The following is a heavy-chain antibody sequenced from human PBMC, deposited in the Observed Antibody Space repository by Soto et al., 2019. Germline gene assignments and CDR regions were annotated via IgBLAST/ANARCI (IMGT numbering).Heavy chain of an antibody. CDR2: LYDVDGS. CDR3: ATWHEREHAYDV. CDR1: GLTISGQKY. Sequence: DVQLVESGGGLIQPGESLRLSCAAFGLTISGQKYVAWVRQAPGKGLEWVSGLYDVDGSFYADSVRGRFTTSSDSSKTTVYLQMNDLRPDDTAVYYCATWHEREHAYDVWGQETTVTVSS. J-gene: IGHJ3*01. V-gene: IGHV3-53*01. D-gene: IGHD1-1*01.